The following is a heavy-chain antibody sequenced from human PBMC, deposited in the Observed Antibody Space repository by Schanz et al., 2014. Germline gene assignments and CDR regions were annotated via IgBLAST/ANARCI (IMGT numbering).Heavy chain of an antibody. J-gene: IGHJ2*01. CDR3: AECQGAVINNWYFDL. V-gene: IGHV3-23*01. CDR2: ISGGGGGYR. CDR1: GFTFSTYA. D-gene: IGHD2-21*01. Sequence: EVQLLESGGGLVQPGGSLRLSCAVSGFTFSTYAMSWVRQAPGMGLEWVSTISGGGGGYRPYADSVKGRFTISRDNSINTLSLQMNSLSADDTAVYYCAECQGAVINNWYFDLWGRGTLVTVSS.